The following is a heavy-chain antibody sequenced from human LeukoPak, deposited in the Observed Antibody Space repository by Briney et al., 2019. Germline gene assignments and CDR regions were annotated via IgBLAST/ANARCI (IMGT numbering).Heavy chain of an antibody. Sequence: PSETLSLTCTVSGGSISSSSYYWVWIRQPPGKGLEWIGSIYYSGSTYYNPSLKSRVTISVDTSKNQFSLKLTSVTAADTAVYYCARGPAAGIDTGHYDYWGQGTLVTVSS. V-gene: IGHV4-39*07. CDR3: ARGPAAGIDTGHYDY. CDR1: GGSISSSSYY. CDR2: IYYSGST. J-gene: IGHJ4*02. D-gene: IGHD6-13*01.